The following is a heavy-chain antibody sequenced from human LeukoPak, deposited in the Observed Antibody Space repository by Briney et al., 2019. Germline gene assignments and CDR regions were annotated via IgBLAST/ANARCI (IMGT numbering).Heavy chain of an antibody. CDR1: GYSFTGHY. D-gene: IGHD3-22*01. CDR3: ARSYSDYGVDY. Sequence: ASVTVSCKASGYSFTGHYMVWVRQAPGQGLEWMGRINPNSGGTNYAQKFQGRVTMTRDTSISTAYMELSRLRSDDTAVYYCARSYSDYGVDYWGQGTLVTVSS. J-gene: IGHJ4*02. CDR2: INPNSGGT. V-gene: IGHV1-2*06.